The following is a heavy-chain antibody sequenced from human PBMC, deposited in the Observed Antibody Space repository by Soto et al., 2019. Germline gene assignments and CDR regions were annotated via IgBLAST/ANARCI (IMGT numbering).Heavy chain of an antibody. J-gene: IGHJ4*02. Sequence: EVQLLESGGGLVQPGGSLRLSCAASGFTFSSQTMSWVRQAPGKGLEWVSVISSSGSTSYTDSVEGRVTSSKDSSKNTLYLQLNSLRVEDTAVYYCAKGARDVDYWGQGTLVTVSS. CDR2: ISSSGST. CDR3: AKGARDVDY. D-gene: IGHD5-12*01. V-gene: IGHV3-23*01. CDR1: GFTFSSQT.